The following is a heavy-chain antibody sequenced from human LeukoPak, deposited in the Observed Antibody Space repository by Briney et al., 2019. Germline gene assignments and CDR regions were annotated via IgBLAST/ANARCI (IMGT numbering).Heavy chain of an antibody. J-gene: IGHJ3*02. V-gene: IGHV1-18*01. CDR1: GYTFSSFG. CDR3: ACPRVYGSSSGDALYI. Sequence: ASVTVTCNASGYTFSSFGYSWMRQAPGQGLEWMGWIGAYNGNTNYAEKLQGRVTMTTDTSTSTAYMDLSSLRSEDTAVYYCACPRVYGSSSGDALYIWRQGTMVTISS. CDR2: IGAYNGNT. D-gene: IGHD6-13*01.